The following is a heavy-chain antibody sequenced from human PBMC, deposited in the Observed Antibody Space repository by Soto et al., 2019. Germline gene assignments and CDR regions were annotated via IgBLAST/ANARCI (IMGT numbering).Heavy chain of an antibody. Sequence: PGGSLRLSCAASGFTFSSYGMHWVRQAPGKGLEWVAVIWYGGSNKYYADSVKGRFTISRDNSKNTLYLQMNSLRAEDTAVYYCARGEAAAAVDYWGQGTLVTVSS. V-gene: IGHV3-33*01. CDR1: GFTFSSYG. D-gene: IGHD6-13*01. CDR3: ARGEAAAAVDY. CDR2: IWYGGSNK. J-gene: IGHJ4*02.